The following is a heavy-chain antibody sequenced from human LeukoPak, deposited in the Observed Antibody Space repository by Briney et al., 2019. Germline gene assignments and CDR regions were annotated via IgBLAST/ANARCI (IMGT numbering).Heavy chain of an antibody. V-gene: IGHV1-69*05. CDR1: GGTFSSYA. Sequence: SVKVSCKASGGTFSSYAISWVRQAPGQGLEWMGGIIPIFGTANYAQKFQGRVTITTDESTSTAYMELSSLRSEDTAVYYCARWWYKPLGWFDPWGQGTLVTVSS. D-gene: IGHD2-15*01. CDR3: ARWWYKPLGWFDP. J-gene: IGHJ5*02. CDR2: IIPIFGTA.